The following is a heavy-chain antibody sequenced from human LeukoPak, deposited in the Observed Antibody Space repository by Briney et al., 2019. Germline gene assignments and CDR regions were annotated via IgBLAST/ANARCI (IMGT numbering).Heavy chain of an antibody. V-gene: IGHV1-18*01. CDR2: ISAYNGNT. Sequence: ASVKVSCKASGYTFTSYGISWVRQAPGQGLEWMGWISAYNGNTNYAQKLQGRVTMTTDTSTSTAYMELRSLRSDDTAVYYCARGYHDSSGNPHWDFDLWGRGTLVTVAS. D-gene: IGHD3-22*01. J-gene: IGHJ2*01. CDR3: ARGYHDSSGNPHWDFDL. CDR1: GYTFTSYG.